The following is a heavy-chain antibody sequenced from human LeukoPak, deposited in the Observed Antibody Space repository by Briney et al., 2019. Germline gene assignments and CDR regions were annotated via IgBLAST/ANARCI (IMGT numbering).Heavy chain of an antibody. D-gene: IGHD6-13*01. CDR2: FDPEDGET. V-gene: IGHV1-24*01. Sequence: ASVKVSCKASGYTFTSYYMHWVRQAPGKGLEWMGGFDPEDGETIYAQKFQGRVTMTEDTSTDTAYMELSSLRSEDTAVYYCATVDSSRDGGYWGQGTLVTVSS. CDR3: ATVDSSRDGGY. CDR1: GYTFTSYY. J-gene: IGHJ4*02.